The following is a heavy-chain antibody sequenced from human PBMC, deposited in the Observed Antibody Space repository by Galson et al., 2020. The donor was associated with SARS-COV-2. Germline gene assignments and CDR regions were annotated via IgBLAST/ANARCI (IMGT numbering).Heavy chain of an antibody. CDR3: AREVGEDYGDYPGGLDY. V-gene: IGHV4-4*02. CDR1: GGSISSSNW. Sequence: SETLSLTCAVSGGSISSSNWWSWVRQPPGKGLEWIGEIYHSGSTNYNPSLKSRVTISVDKSKNQFSLKLSSVTAADTAVYYCAREVGEDYGDYPGGLDYWGQGTLVTVSS. CDR2: IYHSGST. D-gene: IGHD4-17*01. J-gene: IGHJ4*02.